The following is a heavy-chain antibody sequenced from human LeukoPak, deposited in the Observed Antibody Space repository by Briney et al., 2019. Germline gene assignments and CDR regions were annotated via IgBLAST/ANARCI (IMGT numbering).Heavy chain of an antibody. CDR1: GGTFSSYA. J-gene: IGHJ3*02. V-gene: IGHV1-69*13. D-gene: IGHD2-21*01. CDR2: IIPIFGTA. CDR3: ARAYCGGDCQGAFDI. Sequence: ASVTVSCKASGGTFSSYAISWVRQAPGQGREGMGGIIPIFGTANYAQKLQGRVTITADESTSTAYMELSSLRSEDTAVYYCARAYCGGDCQGAFDIWGQGTMVTVSS.